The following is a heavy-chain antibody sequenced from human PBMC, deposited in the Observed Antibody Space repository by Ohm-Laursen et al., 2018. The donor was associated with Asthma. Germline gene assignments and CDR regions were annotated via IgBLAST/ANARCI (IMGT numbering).Heavy chain of an antibody. J-gene: IGHJ4*02. V-gene: IGHV3-33*01. CDR2: IWYAGNNI. D-gene: IGHD6-19*01. CDR3: ARDSAGALDY. Sequence: SLRLSCAASGFTFSSYGMHWVRQAPGKGLEWVAVIWYAGNNIFYEDSVEGRFTISRDNSKNTLYLQMNRLRVEDTAVYSCARDSAGALDYWGQGTLVTVAS. CDR1: GFTFSSYG.